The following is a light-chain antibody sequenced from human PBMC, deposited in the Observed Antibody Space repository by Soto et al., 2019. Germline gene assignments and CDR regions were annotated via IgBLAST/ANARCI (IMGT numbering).Light chain of an antibody. J-gene: IGKJ3*01. Sequence: EIVMTQSPATLSVSPGETPTLSSRASQTLGKKLAWYQQKPGQAPRLLIYGASTRATGIPARFSGSGSGTEFTLTINSLQSEDFAIYYCQQHNAWPLTFGPGTKVDLK. CDR1: QTLGKK. CDR2: GAS. CDR3: QQHNAWPLT. V-gene: IGKV3D-15*01.